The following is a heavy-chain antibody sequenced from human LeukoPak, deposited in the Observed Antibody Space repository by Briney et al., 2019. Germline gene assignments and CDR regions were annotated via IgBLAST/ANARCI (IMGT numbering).Heavy chain of an antibody. V-gene: IGHV3-7*01. CDR1: GFTFSSYW. J-gene: IGHJ4*02. D-gene: IGHD6-19*01. Sequence: GGSLRLSCAASGFTFSSYWMSWVRQAPGKGLEVVANIKQDGSEKYYVDSVKGRFTISRDNAKNSLFLQMNSLRAEDTAVYYCARGPAAGNLLGYRGRGTLVTVSS. CDR3: ARGPAAGNLLGY. CDR2: IKQDGSEK.